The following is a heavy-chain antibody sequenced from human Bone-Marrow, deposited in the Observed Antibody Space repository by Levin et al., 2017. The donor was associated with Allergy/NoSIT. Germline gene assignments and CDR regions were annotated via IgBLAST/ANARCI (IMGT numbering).Heavy chain of an antibody. V-gene: IGHV3-15*01. CDR3: ATDFGDYAAY. CDR1: GLSFRTAW. J-gene: IGHJ4*02. CDR2: IKSETDGATA. D-gene: IGHD3-16*01. Sequence: SCAASGLSFRTAWMSWVRQSPGKGLEWVGRIKSETDGATAAYAEPVKGRFTISRDDSKSTLYLQMSGLKIEDTAMYYCATDFGDYAAYWGQGTQVTVSS.